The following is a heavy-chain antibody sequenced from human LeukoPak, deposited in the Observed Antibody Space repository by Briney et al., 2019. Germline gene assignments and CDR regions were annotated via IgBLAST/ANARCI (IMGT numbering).Heavy chain of an antibody. J-gene: IGHJ5*02. Sequence: SETLSLTCGVSGGSISGSNWRNWVRQAPGKGLEWIGEIYRAGSTSNYNPSLKSRVTISVDTSKNQFSLKLSSVTAADTAVYYCARDGRHDFFVVGNWFDPWGQGTLVTVSS. D-gene: IGHD3-3*01. V-gene: IGHV4-4*02. CDR3: ARDGRHDFFVVGNWFDP. CDR1: GGSISGSNW. CDR2: IYRAGST.